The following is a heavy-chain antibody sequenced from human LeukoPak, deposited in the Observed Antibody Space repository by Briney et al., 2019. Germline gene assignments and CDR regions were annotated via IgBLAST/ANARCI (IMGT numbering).Heavy chain of an antibody. CDR1: GGSFSSYY. D-gene: IGHD2-8*01. J-gene: IGHJ3*02. CDR2: IYTSGST. CDR3: ARGDLGYCTNGVCHTDAFDI. V-gene: IGHV4-4*07. Sequence: SETLSLTCTVSGGSFSSYYWTWIRQPAGKGLEWIGRIYTSGSTNYNPSLKSRVTMSVDTSKNQFSLKLSSVTAADTAVYYCARGDLGYCTNGVCHTDAFDIWGQGTMVTVSS.